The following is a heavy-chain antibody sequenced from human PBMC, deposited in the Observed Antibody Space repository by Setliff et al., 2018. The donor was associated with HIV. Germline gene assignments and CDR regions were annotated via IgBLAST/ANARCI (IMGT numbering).Heavy chain of an antibody. Sequence: SETLSLTCSVFGGSIPGYHWCWIRQSPGKGLEWIGFIHMNRNSVYNPSLKSRVTLSGDASKNQFSLKLTSVTVADTAVYYCARVAVGGTGPDSWGQGTLVTVSS. J-gene: IGHJ4*02. CDR3: ARVAVGGTGPDS. CDR2: IHMNRNS. V-gene: IGHV4-4*08. D-gene: IGHD1-1*01. CDR1: GGSIPGYH.